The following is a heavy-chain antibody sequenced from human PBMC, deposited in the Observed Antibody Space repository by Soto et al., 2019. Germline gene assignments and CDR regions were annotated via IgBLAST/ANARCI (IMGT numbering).Heavy chain of an antibody. V-gene: IGHV3-48*02. D-gene: IGHD5-18*01. CDR2: ISSSSSTI. Sequence: EVQLVESGGGLVQPGGSLRLSCAASGFTFSSYSMNWVRQAPGKGLEWVSYISSSSSTIYYADSVKGRFTISRDNAKNSLYLQMNSLRDVDTAVYYCARDAGYSYGPFDYWGQGTLVTVSS. CDR3: ARDAGYSYGPFDY. J-gene: IGHJ4*02. CDR1: GFTFSSYS.